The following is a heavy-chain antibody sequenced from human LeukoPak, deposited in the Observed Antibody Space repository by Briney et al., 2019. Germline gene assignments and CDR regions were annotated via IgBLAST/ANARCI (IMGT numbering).Heavy chain of an antibody. V-gene: IGHV5-51*01. D-gene: IGHD6-19*01. CDR1: GYRFTSYW. CDR3: ARSASFSGWYYFDY. Sequence: PGESLKISCKGSGYRFTSYWIGWVRQMSGKGLERMGIISLGDSVTRYRPSFQGQVTISADKSTSAAYLQWSSLRASDTAMYYCARSASFSGWYYFDYWGQGTLVTVSS. J-gene: IGHJ4*02. CDR2: ISLGDSVT.